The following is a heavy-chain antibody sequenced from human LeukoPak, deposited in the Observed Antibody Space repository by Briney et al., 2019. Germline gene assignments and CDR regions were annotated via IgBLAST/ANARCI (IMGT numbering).Heavy chain of an antibody. D-gene: IGHD1-1*01. CDR3: ARRNNWNGHDAFDI. CDR2: IYPGDSDT. V-gene: IGHV5-51*01. CDR1: GYSFTSYW. J-gene: IGHJ3*02. Sequence: GESLKISCQGSGYSFTSYWIGWVRQMPGKGLEWMGIIYPGDSDTRYSPSFQGRVTISADKSISTAYLQWSSLKASDTAMYYCARRNNWNGHDAFDIWGQGTMVTVSS.